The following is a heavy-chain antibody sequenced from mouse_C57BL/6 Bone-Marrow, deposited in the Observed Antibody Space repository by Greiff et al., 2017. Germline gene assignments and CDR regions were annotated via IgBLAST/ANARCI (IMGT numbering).Heavy chain of an antibody. J-gene: IGHJ4*01. Sequence: EVKLMESGGGLVKPGGSLKLSCAASGFTFSSYAMSWVRQTPEKTLEWVATISDGGSYTYSPDNVKGRFTISRDNAKNNRYLQMSHLKSEDTARYYCARDDHAMDDWGQGTSVTGSA. CDR3: ARDDHAMDD. CDR2: ISDGGSYT. CDR1: GFTFSSYA. V-gene: IGHV5-4*01.